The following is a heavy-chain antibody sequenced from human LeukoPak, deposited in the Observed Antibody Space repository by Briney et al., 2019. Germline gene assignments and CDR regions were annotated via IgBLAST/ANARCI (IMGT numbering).Heavy chain of an antibody. CDR1: GYTFTGYY. CDR3: AREPGIAVDAMYYYYGMDV. D-gene: IGHD6-19*01. CDR2: ISAYNGNT. V-gene: IGHV1-18*04. Sequence: GASVKVSCKASGYTFTGYYMHWVRQAPGQGLEWMGWISAYNGNTNYAQKLQGRVTMTTDTSTSTAYMELRSLRSDDTAVYYCAREPGIAVDAMYYYYGMDVWGQGTTVTVSS. J-gene: IGHJ6*02.